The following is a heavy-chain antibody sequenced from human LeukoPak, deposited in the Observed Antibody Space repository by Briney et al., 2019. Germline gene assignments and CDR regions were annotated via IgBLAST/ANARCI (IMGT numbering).Heavy chain of an antibody. CDR3: ARDSRGVTTVVPFDY. J-gene: IGHJ4*02. Sequence: ASVKVSCKASGGTFSSYTISWVRQAPGQGLEWMGRIIPILGIANYAQKFQGRVTITADKPTSTAYMELSSLRSEDTAVYYCARDSRGVTTVVPFDYWGQGTLVTVSS. CDR1: GGTFSSYT. CDR2: IIPILGIA. V-gene: IGHV1-69*02. D-gene: IGHD4-23*01.